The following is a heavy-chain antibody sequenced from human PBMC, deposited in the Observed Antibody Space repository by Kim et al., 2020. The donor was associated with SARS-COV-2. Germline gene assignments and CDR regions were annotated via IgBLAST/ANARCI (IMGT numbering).Heavy chain of an antibody. CDR1: GDSIDSEAYY. V-gene: IGHV4-39*01. D-gene: IGHD3-9*01. J-gene: IGHJ6*03. CDR3: ARHFRLPYSYFVV. CDR2: IYYSGTT. Sequence: SETLSLTCTVSGDSIDSEAYYWGWIRQPPGWELEWIGTIYYSGTTYYKLSLDTRITISFHASKKQISLRLSSVTAADTAVEYCARHFRLPYSYFVVW.